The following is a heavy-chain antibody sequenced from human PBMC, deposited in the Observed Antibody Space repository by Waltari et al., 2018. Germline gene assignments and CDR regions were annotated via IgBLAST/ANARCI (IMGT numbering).Heavy chain of an antibody. CDR2: INSDGSTT. Sequence: EVQLVASGGGLVQPGGSRRLSCAAYGLTFSSYWMHWVRQAPGKGLVLVSRINSDGSTTTHADSVRGRFTISRDNAKNTLYLQMNSLRAEDTAIYYCVRDTFDWGQGTLVTVSS. J-gene: IGHJ4*02. CDR1: GLTFSSYW. CDR3: VRDTFD. V-gene: IGHV3-74*01.